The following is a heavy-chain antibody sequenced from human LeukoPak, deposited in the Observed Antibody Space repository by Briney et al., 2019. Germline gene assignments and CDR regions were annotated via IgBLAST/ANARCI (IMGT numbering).Heavy chain of an antibody. V-gene: IGHV3-7*01. J-gene: IGHJ6*03. CDR2: IKQNGSEK. CDR3: ARSRDTVTTRYYYMDV. D-gene: IGHD4-17*01. CDR1: RFTFSSYW. Sequence: PGGSLRLSCAASRFTFSSYWMSWVRQAPGKGLEWVANIKQNGSEKDYVDSVKGRVTISRDNAKNSLYLKMNSLRVEDTAVYYCARSRDTVTTRYYYMDVWGKGTTVTVSS.